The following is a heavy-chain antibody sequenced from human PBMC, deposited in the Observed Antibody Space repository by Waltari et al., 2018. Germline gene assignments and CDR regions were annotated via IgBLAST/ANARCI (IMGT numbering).Heavy chain of an antibody. CDR1: GFTLSSVA. V-gene: IGHV3-23*03. D-gene: IGHD6-13*01. Sequence: EVHLLESGGGLVQPGGSLRLSCAASGFTLSSVALSWVRQAPGKGRGWVSLIDGGGATILYADSGKGRFTIFRDFSSNTLYLQMNSLRAEDTAVYYCAKGDSSSWYAFEYWGQGSLVTVSS. J-gene: IGHJ4*02. CDR3: AKGDSSSWYAFEY. CDR2: IDGGGATI.